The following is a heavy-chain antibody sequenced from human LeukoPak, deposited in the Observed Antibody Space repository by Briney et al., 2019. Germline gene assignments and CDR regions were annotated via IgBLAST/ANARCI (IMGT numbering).Heavy chain of an antibody. V-gene: IGHV4-61*02. CDR2: IYTSGST. D-gene: IGHD2-15*01. Sequence: SETLSLTCTVSGGSISSGSYYWSWIRQPAGKGLEWIGRIYTSGSTNYNPSLKSRVTISVDTSKNQFSLKPSSVTAADTAVYYCARGIATTLLYYFDYWGQGTPVTVSS. CDR3: ARGIATTLLYYFDY. J-gene: IGHJ4*02. CDR1: GGSISSGSYY.